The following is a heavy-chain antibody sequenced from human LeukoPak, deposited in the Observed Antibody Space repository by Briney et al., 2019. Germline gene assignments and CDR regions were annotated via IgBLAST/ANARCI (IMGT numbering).Heavy chain of an antibody. D-gene: IGHD3-3*01. J-gene: IGHJ4*02. CDR2: IIPIFGTA. CDR1: RGTFSSYA. CDR3: ARGGYDFWSGYYHFDY. Sequence: SVKVSCMASRGTFSSYAISWVRQAPGQRLEWMGGIIPIFGTANYAQKFQGRVTITTDESTSTAYMELSSLRSEDTAVYYCARGGYDFWSGYYHFDYWGQGTLVTLPS. V-gene: IGHV1-69*05.